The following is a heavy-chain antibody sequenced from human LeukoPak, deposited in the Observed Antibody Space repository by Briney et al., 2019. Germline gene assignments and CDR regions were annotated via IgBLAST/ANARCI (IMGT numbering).Heavy chain of an antibody. CDR2: GYYSGST. Sequence: PSETLSLTCTVSGGSVSRDSYYWGWIRQPAGKGLEWIGAGYYSGSTYYSPSLESRVTISVDTSQNQFSLRLSSVTAADTAIYYCARQFSRGWEYHNGLDAWGQGTTVTVSS. D-gene: IGHD6-19*01. CDR3: ARQFSRGWEYHNGLDA. CDR1: GGSVSRDSYY. V-gene: IGHV4-39*01. J-gene: IGHJ6*02.